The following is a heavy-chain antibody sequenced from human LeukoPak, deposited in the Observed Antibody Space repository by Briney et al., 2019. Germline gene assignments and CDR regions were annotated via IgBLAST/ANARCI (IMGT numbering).Heavy chain of an antibody. CDR3: AKDRSGGVDY. V-gene: IGHV3-23*01. CDR1: GFTLSSYG. D-gene: IGHD3-16*01. CDR2: ISGSGGST. Sequence: GGSLRLSCAASGFTLSSYGMSWVRQAPGKGLEWVSAISGSGGSTYYADSVKGRFTISRDNSKNTLYLQMNSLRAEDTAVYYCAKDRSGGVDYWGQGTLVTVSS. J-gene: IGHJ4*02.